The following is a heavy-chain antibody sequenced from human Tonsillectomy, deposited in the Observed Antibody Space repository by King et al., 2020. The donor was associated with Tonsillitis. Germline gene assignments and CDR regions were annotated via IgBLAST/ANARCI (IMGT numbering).Heavy chain of an antibody. J-gene: IGHJ2*01. Sequence: VQLVESGGGLVKPGGSLRLSCAASGFTFSSYAMNWVRQAPGKGLECVSSISSSGSYIYYADSVKGRFTISRDNAKNYLYLQMNSLRAEDTAVYYCARDPNGLSRYFDLWGRGTLVTVSS. CDR1: GFTFSSYA. CDR3: ARDPNGLSRYFDL. D-gene: IGHD2/OR15-2a*01. CDR2: ISSSGSYI. V-gene: IGHV3-21*01.